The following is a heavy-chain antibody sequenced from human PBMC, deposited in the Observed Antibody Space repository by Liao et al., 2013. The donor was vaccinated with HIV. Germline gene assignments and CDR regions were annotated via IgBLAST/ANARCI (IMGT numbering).Heavy chain of an antibody. J-gene: IGHJ5*01. D-gene: IGHD2-8*02. CDR3: ARTRLSCTASTCYSWFDS. CDR2: VYSSGSR. CDR1: GDSISSGSFY. Sequence: QVQLQESGPGLVKPSQTLSLTCTVSGDSISSGSFYWSWIRQPAGKGLEWIGRVYSSGSRDYNPSLKSRVSISVGHVQQPTSPCSCVLLTAADTAVYFCARTRLSCTASTCYSWFDSWARDPGHRLL. V-gene: IGHV4-61*02.